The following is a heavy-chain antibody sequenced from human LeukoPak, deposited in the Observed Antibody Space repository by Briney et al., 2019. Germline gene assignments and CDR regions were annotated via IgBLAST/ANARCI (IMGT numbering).Heavy chain of an antibody. Sequence: GGSLRHSCAAPGFTFSSYEMNWVRQAPGKGLEWVSYISSSGSTIYYAGSVKGRFTISRDNAKNSLYLQMNSLRAEDTAVYYCARENAMDVWGQGTTVTVSS. CDR2: ISSSGSTI. CDR1: GFTFSSYE. CDR3: ARENAMDV. V-gene: IGHV3-48*03. J-gene: IGHJ6*02.